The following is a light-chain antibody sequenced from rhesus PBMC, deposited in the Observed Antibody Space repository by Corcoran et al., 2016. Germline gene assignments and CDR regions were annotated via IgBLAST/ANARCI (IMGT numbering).Light chain of an antibody. CDR2: KAS. Sequence: DIQMTQSPSSLSVSVGDTVTITCRASQGISSWIAWYQQKPGKAPKLLIYKASTLQRGVPARFSGSGDGTDFTRNISSLQPEDFATYYFQQHNSYPFTFGPGTKLDIK. CDR1: QGISSW. V-gene: IGKV1S6*01. J-gene: IGKJ3*01. CDR3: QQHNSYPFT.